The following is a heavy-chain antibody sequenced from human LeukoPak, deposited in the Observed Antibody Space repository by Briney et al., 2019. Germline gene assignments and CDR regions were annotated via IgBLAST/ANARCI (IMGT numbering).Heavy chain of an antibody. CDR3: ARQAYGGSPVNP. Sequence: PSETLSLTCTVSGGSISSYYWSWIRQPPGKGLEWIGYIYYSGSTNYNPSLKSRVTISVDTSKNQFSLKLSSVTAADTAVYYCARQAYGGSPVNPWGQGTMVTVSS. J-gene: IGHJ3*01. CDR1: GGSISSYY. CDR2: IYYSGST. V-gene: IGHV4-59*08. D-gene: IGHD4-17*01.